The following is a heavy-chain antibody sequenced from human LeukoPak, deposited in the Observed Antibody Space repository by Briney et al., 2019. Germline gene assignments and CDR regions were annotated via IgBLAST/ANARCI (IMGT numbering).Heavy chain of an antibody. D-gene: IGHD2-15*01. CDR2: INHSGST. J-gene: IGHJ3*02. Sequence: SETLSLTCAVYGGSFSGYCCSWIRQPPGKGLEWIGEINHSGSTNYNPSLKSRVTISVDTSKNQFSLKLSSVTAADTAVYYCASGSVVLEIWGQGTMVTVSS. V-gene: IGHV4-34*01. CDR1: GGSFSGYC. CDR3: ASGSVVLEI.